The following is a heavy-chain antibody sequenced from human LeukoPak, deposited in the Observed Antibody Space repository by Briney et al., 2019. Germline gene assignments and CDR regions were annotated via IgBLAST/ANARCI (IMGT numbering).Heavy chain of an antibody. CDR2: ISSSSSYI. CDR3: AREKSGGDAFDI. V-gene: IGHV3-21*01. D-gene: IGHD3-16*01. Sequence: GGSLRLSCAASGFTFSSYSMNWVRQAPGKGLEWVSSISSSSSYIYYADSVKGRFTISRDNAKNSLYLQLSGLRAEDTAVYYCAREKSGGDAFDIWGQGTMVTVSS. J-gene: IGHJ3*02. CDR1: GFTFSSYS.